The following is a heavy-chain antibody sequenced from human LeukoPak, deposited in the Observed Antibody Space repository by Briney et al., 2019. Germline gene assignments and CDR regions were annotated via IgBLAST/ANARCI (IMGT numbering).Heavy chain of an antibody. Sequence: SETLSLTCAVYGGSFSGYYWSWIRQPPGKGLEWIGEINHSGSTNCNPSLKSRVTISVDTSKNQFSLKLSSVTAADTAVYYCARGLGYPGNWFDPWGQGTLVTVSS. CDR1: GGSFSGYY. D-gene: IGHD6-13*01. CDR2: INHSGST. CDR3: ARGLGYPGNWFDP. V-gene: IGHV4-34*01. J-gene: IGHJ5*02.